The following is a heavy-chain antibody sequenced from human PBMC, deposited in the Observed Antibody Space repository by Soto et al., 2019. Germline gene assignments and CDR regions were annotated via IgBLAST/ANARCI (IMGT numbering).Heavy chain of an antibody. CDR1: GFIFRDYE. CDR3: ARDPGTIGSTDAFDI. CDR2: IGRSGSPI. D-gene: IGHD1-1*01. V-gene: IGHV3-48*03. J-gene: IGHJ3*02. Sequence: PGGSLRLSCSAYGFIFRDYEMNWIRQAPGKGLEWVSYIGRSGSPIYYADSVKGRFTISRDNAKNSLYLQMDSLRAEDTALYYCARDPGTIGSTDAFDIWGQGTMVTVSS.